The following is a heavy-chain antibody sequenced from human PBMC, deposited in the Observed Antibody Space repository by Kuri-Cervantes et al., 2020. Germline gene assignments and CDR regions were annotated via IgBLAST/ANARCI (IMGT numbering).Heavy chain of an antibody. V-gene: IGHV5-51*01. D-gene: IGHD1-7*01. J-gene: IGHJ4*02. Sequence: GGSLRLSCKASGYSYTSNWIGWARQRPGKGLEWMGIIYPGDSDTRYSPSFQGQVTISADKSISTAYLQWSSLKASDTAMYYCARHSGGNYVLIAYVYWGQGTLVTVSS. CDR3: ARHSGGNYVLIAYVY. CDR2: IYPGDSDT. CDR1: GYSYTSNW.